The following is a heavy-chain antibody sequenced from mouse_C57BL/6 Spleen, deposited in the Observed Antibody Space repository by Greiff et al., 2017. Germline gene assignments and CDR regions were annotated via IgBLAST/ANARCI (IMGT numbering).Heavy chain of an antibody. Sequence: QVQLKESGPELVKPGASVKISCKASGYSFTSYYIHWVKQRPGQGLEWIGWIYPGSGNTKYNEKFKGKATLTADTSSSTAYMQLSSLTSEDSAVYYCARGPPYGSSPGYFDYWGQGTTLTVSS. J-gene: IGHJ2*01. D-gene: IGHD1-1*01. CDR2: IYPGSGNT. CDR1: GYSFTSYY. CDR3: ARGPPYGSSPGYFDY. V-gene: IGHV1-66*01.